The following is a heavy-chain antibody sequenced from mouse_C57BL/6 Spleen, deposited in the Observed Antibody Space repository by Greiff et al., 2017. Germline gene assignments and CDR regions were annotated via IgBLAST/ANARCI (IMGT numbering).Heavy chain of an antibody. V-gene: IGHV1-61*01. D-gene: IGHD2-5*01. CDR2: IYPSDSET. J-gene: IGHJ2*01. CDR3: ARGDSNFLDY. Sequence: VQLQQPGAELVRPGSSVKLSCKASGYTFTSYWMDWVKQRPGQGLEWIGNIYPSDSETHYNQKFKDKATLTVDKSSSTAYMQLSSLTSEDSAVYYCARGDSNFLDYWGQGTTLTV. CDR1: GYTFTSYW.